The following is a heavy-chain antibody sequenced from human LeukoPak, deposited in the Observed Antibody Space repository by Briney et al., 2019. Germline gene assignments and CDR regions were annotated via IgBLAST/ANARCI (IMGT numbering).Heavy chain of an antibody. V-gene: IGHV4-59*01. CDR2: IYYSGST. D-gene: IGHD3-22*01. CDR1: GGSISSYY. J-gene: IGHJ4*02. CDR3: ARGGRYYYDSSGSD. Sequence: SETLSLTCTVSGGSISSYYWSWIRQPPGKGLEWIGYIYYSGSTNYNPSLKSRVTISVDTSKTQFSLRVRSMTAADTAVYYCARGGRYYYDSSGSDWGQGTLVTVSS.